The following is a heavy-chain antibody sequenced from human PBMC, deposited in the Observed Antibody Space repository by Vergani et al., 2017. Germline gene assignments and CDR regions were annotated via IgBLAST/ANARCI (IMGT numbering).Heavy chain of an antibody. CDR3: AKEPLYYYDSSGYLRY. D-gene: IGHD3-22*01. Sequence: EVQLVESGGGLVQPGGSLRLSCAASGFTFSSYSMNWVRQAPGKGLEWVSYISSSSSTIYYADSVKGRFTISRDNAKNSLYLQMNSLRAEDTAVYYCAKEPLYYYDSSGYLRYWGQGTLVTVSS. V-gene: IGHV3-48*01. CDR2: ISSSSSTI. CDR1: GFTFSSYS. J-gene: IGHJ4*02.